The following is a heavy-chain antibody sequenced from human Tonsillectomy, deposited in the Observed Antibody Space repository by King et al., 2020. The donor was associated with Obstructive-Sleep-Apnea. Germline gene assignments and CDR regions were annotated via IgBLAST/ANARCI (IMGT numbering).Heavy chain of an antibody. CDR2: IDWENDK. CDR1: GFSLRTTGLS. Sequence: TLQESGPAVVKPPQTLTMTCTFSGFSLRTTGLSLSWVRQPPGKALEWLALIDWENDKLFSTTLKTRLTISRDTSKNQVVLTLTNMDPLDTATYYCARTSSVGYFDYWGQGIPVTVSS. CDR3: ARTSSVGYFDY. J-gene: IGHJ4*02. D-gene: IGHD2-15*01. V-gene: IGHV2-70*20.